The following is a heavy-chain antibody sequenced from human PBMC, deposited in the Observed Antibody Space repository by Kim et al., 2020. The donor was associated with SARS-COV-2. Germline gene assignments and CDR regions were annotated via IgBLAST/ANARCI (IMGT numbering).Heavy chain of an antibody. CDR2: IGGSGATA. CDR3: AKKMIVGAAPFDY. J-gene: IGHJ4*02. Sequence: GGSLRLSCAASGFTFSSYGVSWVRQAPGKGLEWVSVIGGSGATAYYADSVKGRFTISRDNSKNTLYLQMNSLRAEDTAVYYCAKKMIVGAAPFDYWGQGT. CDR1: GFTFSSYG. V-gene: IGHV3-23*01. D-gene: IGHD1-26*01.